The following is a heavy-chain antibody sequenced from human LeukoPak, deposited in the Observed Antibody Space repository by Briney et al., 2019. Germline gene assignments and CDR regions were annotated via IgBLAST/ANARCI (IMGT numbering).Heavy chain of an antibody. D-gene: IGHD3-9*01. Sequence: PGGSLRLSCATSGFTFNTYAMTWVRQAPGKGLEWVSTINDAGRTTYYADSVKGRFTISRDDSKNTVYLQMNNLRAEDTALYYCTNQPILAGSIDSWGQGTLVTVS. CDR2: INDAGRTT. CDR1: GFTFNTYA. V-gene: IGHV3-23*01. CDR3: TNQPILAGSIDS. J-gene: IGHJ4*02.